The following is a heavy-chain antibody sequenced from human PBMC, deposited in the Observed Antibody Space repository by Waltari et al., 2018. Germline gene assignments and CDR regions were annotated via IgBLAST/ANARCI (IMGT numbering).Heavy chain of an antibody. CDR1: GFTFSSYA. Sequence: QVQLVESGGGVVQPGRSLRLSCAASGFTFSSYAMHWVRQAPGKGLEWVAVISYDGSNKYYADSVKGRFTISRDNSKNTLYLQMNSLRAEDTAVYYCARAYGSGTLEHPYYYYGMDVWGQGTTVTVSS. CDR2: ISYDGSNK. V-gene: IGHV3-30-3*01. D-gene: IGHD3-10*01. J-gene: IGHJ6*02. CDR3: ARAYGSGTLEHPYYYYGMDV.